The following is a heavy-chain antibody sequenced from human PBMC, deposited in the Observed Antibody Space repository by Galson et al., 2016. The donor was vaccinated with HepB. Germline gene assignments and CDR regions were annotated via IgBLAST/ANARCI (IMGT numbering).Heavy chain of an antibody. D-gene: IGHD4-23*01. CDR3: AKDAKRMTSGNGGIFDH. V-gene: IGHV3-23*01. J-gene: IGHJ4*02. CDR1: GFTFSSYA. CDR2: ISGSGGNT. Sequence: SLRLSCAASGFTFSSYALTWVRQAPGKGLGWVSTISGSGGNTFYADSVKGRFTISRDNSKNTLYLQMNSLRAEDTAVFYCAKDAKRMTSGNGGIFDHWGQGTLVTVSS.